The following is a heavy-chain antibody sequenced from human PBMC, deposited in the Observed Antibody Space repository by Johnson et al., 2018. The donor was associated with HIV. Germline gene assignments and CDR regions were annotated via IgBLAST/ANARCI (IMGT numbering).Heavy chain of an antibody. J-gene: IGHJ3*01. D-gene: IGHD6-19*01. CDR1: GFTFSPYW. V-gene: IGHV3-74*01. CDR2: IVSDVSSA. Sequence: EVQLLESGGGVVQPGGSLRLSCAASGFTFSPYWVHWVRQAPGQGLVWVSRIVSDVSSAIYTDSVTGRFTISRDNTKNSLYLQMNSLRAEDTALYYCAKDLRQWLVDALHLWGQGTMVTVSS. CDR3: AKDLRQWLVDALHL.